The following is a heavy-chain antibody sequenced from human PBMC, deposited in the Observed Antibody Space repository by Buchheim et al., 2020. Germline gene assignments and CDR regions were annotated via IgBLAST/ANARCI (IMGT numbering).Heavy chain of an antibody. Sequence: EVQLVESGGGLVQPGGSLRLSCAASGFTFSSYEMNWVRQAPGKGLEWVSYISSSGSTIYYADSVKGRFTISRDNAKNSLYLPMNSLRAEDTAVYYCAREVAGFDWYNWFDPWGQGTL. J-gene: IGHJ5*02. V-gene: IGHV3-48*03. CDR3: AREVAGFDWYNWFDP. CDR2: ISSSGSTI. CDR1: GFTFSSYE. D-gene: IGHD3-9*01.